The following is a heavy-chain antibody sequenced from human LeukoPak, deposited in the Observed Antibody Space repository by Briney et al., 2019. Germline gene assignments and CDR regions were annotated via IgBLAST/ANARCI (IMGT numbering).Heavy chain of an antibody. Sequence: PSETLSLTCTVSGGSISSYYWSWIRQPPGKGLEWIGYIYYSGSTNYNPSLKSRVTISVDTSKNQFSLKLSSVTAADTAVYYCARHRPVGGYSYALDYFDYWGQGTLVTVSS. D-gene: IGHD5-18*01. CDR1: GGSISSYY. J-gene: IGHJ4*02. CDR3: ARHRPVGGYSYALDYFDY. V-gene: IGHV4-59*08. CDR2: IYYSGST.